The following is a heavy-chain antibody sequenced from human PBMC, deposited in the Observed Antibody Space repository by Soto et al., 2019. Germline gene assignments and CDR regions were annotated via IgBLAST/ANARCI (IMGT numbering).Heavy chain of an antibody. CDR2: INPQTGGT. V-gene: IGHV1-2*02. CDR1: GYTFTGYY. CDR3: AKNRNRVISAVMAV. D-gene: IGHD2-21*01. Sequence: GASVKVSCKASGYTFTGYYIHWVREAPGQGLEWMGWINPQTGGTSYAQKFQGRVTVSRDTSINTAYRELSRLRFDDAAVYFGAKNRNRVISAVMAVWGKGPTATVS. J-gene: IGHJ6*04.